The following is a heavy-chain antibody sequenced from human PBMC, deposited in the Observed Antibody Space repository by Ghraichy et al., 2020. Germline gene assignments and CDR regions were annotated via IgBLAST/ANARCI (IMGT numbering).Heavy chain of an antibody. D-gene: IGHD2-8*01. Sequence: ASVKVSCKASGYTFTSYGISWVRQAPGQGLEWMGWISAYNGNTNYAQKLQGRVTMTTDTSTSTAYMELRSLRSDDTAVYYCARVFQSTYCTNGVCYGYSWFDPWGQGTLVTVSS. J-gene: IGHJ5*02. CDR3: ARVFQSTYCTNGVCYGYSWFDP. CDR1: GYTFTSYG. V-gene: IGHV1-18*01. CDR2: ISAYNGNT.